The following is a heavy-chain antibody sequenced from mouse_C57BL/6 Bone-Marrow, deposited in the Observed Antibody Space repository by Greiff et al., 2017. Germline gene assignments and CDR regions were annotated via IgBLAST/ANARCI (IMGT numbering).Heavy chain of an antibody. V-gene: IGHV5-2*01. D-gene: IGHD1-1*01. CDR3: ARHHYYGSWGYFDV. CDR2: INSDGGST. J-gene: IGHJ1*03. CDR1: EYEFPSHD. Sequence: DVKLVESGGGLVQPGESLKLSCESNEYEFPSHDMSWVRKTPEKRLELVAAINSDGGSTYYPDTMERRFIISRYNTKKTLYLQMSSLRSEDTALYYCARHHYYGSWGYFDVWGTGTTVTVSS.